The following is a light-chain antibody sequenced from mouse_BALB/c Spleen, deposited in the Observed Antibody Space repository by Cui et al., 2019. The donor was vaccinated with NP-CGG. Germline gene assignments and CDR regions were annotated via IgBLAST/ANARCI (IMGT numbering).Light chain of an antibody. V-gene: IGLV1*01. Sequence: QAGVKQESALTTSHGETVTLTCRSSTGAVTTSNYANWVQENPDHLFTGLIGGTNNRAPGVPARFSGSLIGDKAALTITGAQTEDEAIYFCALWYSNHWVFGGGTKLTVL. CDR3: ALWYSNHWV. CDR1: TGAVTTSNY. CDR2: GTN. J-gene: IGLJ1*01.